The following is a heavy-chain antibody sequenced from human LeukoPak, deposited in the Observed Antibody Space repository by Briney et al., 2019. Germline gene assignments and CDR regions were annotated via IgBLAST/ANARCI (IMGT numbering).Heavy chain of an antibody. CDR3: ATSYDMGWLIGY. CDR2: IKQDGSEK. V-gene: IGHV3-7*03. Sequence: GGSLRLSCTASGFTFGDTWMNWVRQVPGQGLEWVANIKQDGSEKFYVASVKGRFTISRDNGKSSLYLQMNSLRAEDTALYYCATSYDMGWLIGYWGQGTLVTVSS. J-gene: IGHJ4*02. D-gene: IGHD3/OR15-3a*01. CDR1: GFTFGDTW.